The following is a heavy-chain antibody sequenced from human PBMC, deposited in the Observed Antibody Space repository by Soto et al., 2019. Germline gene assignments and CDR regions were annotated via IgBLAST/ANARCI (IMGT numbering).Heavy chain of an antibody. J-gene: IGHJ6*02. D-gene: IGHD5-18*01. Sequence: QVQLVQSGAEVKKPGSSVKVSCKASGGTFSSYAISWVRQAPGQGLEWMGGIIPIFGTANYAQKFQGRVTITADESPSTADMELSSLRSEDTAVYYCATQGLPNYYYSGMDVWGQGTTVTVSS. CDR1: GGTFSSYA. CDR3: ATQGLPNYYYSGMDV. CDR2: IIPIFGTA. V-gene: IGHV1-69*12.